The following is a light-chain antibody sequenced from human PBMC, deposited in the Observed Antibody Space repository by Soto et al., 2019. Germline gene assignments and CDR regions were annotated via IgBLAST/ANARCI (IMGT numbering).Light chain of an antibody. CDR3: QQYNTSPT. J-gene: IGKJ1*01. CDR2: GAS. CDR1: QSVSSSY. Sequence: EIVLTQSPATLSVSPGERATLSCMASQSVSSSYLAWYQQKPGQAPRLLIYGASTRATGIPARFSGSGSGTGLTLTISSLQSEDFALYYCQQYNTSPTFGQGTKVDIK. V-gene: IGKV3D-15*01.